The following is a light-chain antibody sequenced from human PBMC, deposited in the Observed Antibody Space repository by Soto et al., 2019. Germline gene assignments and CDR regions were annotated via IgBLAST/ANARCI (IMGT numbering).Light chain of an antibody. CDR1: QSVRSS. CDR3: QQYSNWPPAIT. CDR2: DAS. Sequence: EIVMTQSPGTLSVSPGERATLFCRASQSVRSSLAWYQQKPGQAPRLFIYDASTRATGVPDRFSGSGSGTEFALIISSLQSEDVAVYYCQQYSNWPPAITFGQGTRLEIK. J-gene: IGKJ5*01. V-gene: IGKV3-15*01.